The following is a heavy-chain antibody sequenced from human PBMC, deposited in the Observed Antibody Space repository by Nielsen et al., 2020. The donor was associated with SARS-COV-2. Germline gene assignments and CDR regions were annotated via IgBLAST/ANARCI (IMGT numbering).Heavy chain of an antibody. J-gene: IGHJ4*02. Sequence: GGSLRLSCAASGFTFSSYDMHWVRQATGKGLEWVSAIGTAGDTYYPGSVKGRFTISRENAKNSLYLQMNSLRAEDTAVYYCARLNYGSGSYYNNYWGQGTLVTVSS. V-gene: IGHV3-13*04. CDR1: GFTFSSYD. CDR3: ARLNYGSGSYYNNY. CDR2: IGTAGDT. D-gene: IGHD3-10*01.